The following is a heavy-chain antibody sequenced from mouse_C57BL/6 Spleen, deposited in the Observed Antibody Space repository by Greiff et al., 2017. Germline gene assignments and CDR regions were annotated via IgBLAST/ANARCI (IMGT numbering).Heavy chain of an antibody. CDR2: IHPNSGST. CDR3: AREVLTGTLGFAY. J-gene: IGHJ3*01. Sequence: VQLQQPGAELVKPGASVKLSCKASGYTFTSYWMHWVKQRPGQGLEWIGMIHPNSGSTNYNEKFKSKATMTVDKSSSTAYMQLSSLTSEDSAVYYCAREVLTGTLGFAYWGQGTLVTVSA. V-gene: IGHV1-64*01. D-gene: IGHD4-1*01. CDR1: GYTFTSYW.